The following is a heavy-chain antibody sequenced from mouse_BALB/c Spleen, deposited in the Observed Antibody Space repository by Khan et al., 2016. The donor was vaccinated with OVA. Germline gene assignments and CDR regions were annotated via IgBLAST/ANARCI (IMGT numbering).Heavy chain of an antibody. CDR2: IDPANGNT. CDR3: VRDYWDVFAY. V-gene: IGHV14-3*02. D-gene: IGHD4-1*01. J-gene: IGHJ3*01. CDR1: GFTIKDTY. Sequence: VQLQQSGAELVKPGASVKLSCTASGFTIKDTYIHWVKQRPEQGLVWIGRIDPANGNTKYDPKFQGKATKTADTSSNTAYLQLSSLTSEDTAVYYCVRDYWDVFAYWGQGTLVTVSA.